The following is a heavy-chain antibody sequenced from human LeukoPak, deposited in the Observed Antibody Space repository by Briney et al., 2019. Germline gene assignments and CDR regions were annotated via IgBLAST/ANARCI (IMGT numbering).Heavy chain of an antibody. Sequence: PSETLSLTCAVYGGSFSGYYWSWIRQPPGKGLEWIGEINHSGSTNYNPSLKSRVTISVDTSKNQFSLKLSSVTAADTAVYYCARGPRVVVVAATPSQANYYGMDVWGQGTTVTVSS. V-gene: IGHV4-34*01. CDR2: INHSGST. D-gene: IGHD2-15*01. CDR1: GGSFSGYY. J-gene: IGHJ6*02. CDR3: ARGPRVVVVAATPSQANYYGMDV.